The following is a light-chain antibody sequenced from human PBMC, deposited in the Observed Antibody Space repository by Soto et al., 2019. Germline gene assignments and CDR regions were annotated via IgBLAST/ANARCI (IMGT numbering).Light chain of an antibody. V-gene: IGKV3-11*01. CDR2: DAS. J-gene: IGKJ5*01. Sequence: SPATLSASPSQSFSVCSSSSQSVNHNLAWYQQKPGQAPRLLIYDASNRATGIPARFSGSGSGTDFTLTIDNLEPEDFAIYYCQQRSNWPPITFGQGTRLEIK. CDR1: QSVNHN. CDR3: QQRSNWPPIT.